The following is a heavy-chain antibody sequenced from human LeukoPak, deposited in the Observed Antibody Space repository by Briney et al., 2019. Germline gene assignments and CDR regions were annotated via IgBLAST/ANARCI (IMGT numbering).Heavy chain of an antibody. CDR1: GYTFTSYY. V-gene: IGHV1-46*01. Sequence: ASVKVSCKASGYTFTSYYMHWVRQAPGQGLEWMGIINPSGGSTSYAQKFQGRVTMTRDTSTSTVYMELSSLRSEDTAVCYCARDRGCSGGSCYGMDVWGQGTTVTVSS. J-gene: IGHJ6*02. D-gene: IGHD2-15*01. CDR2: INPSGGST. CDR3: ARDRGCSGGSCYGMDV.